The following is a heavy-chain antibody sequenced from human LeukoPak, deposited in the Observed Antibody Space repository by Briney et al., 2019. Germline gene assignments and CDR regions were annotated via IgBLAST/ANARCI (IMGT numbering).Heavy chain of an antibody. J-gene: IGHJ4*02. V-gene: IGHV4-59*01. CDR3: ARAGPPGVAGILDF. D-gene: IGHD1-14*01. CDR1: GGSINGYP. Sequence: SETLSLTCTVSGGSINGYPWSWIRQPPGKGLEWIGFLSYSGSTNYNPSLKSRVTISVDASKNQFSLKLTSVTAADTAVYYCARAGPPGVAGILDFWGQGTLVTVSS. CDR2: LSYSGST.